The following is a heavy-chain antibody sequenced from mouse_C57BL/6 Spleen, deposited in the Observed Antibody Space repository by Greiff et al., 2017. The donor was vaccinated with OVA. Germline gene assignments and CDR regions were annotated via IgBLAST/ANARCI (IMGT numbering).Heavy chain of an antibody. J-gene: IGHJ4*01. D-gene: IGHD2-2*01. CDR1: GYTFTDYN. Sequence: VHVKQSGPELVKPGASVKMSCKASGYTFTDYNMHWVKQSHGKSLEWIGYINPNNGGTSYNQKFKGKATLTVNKSSSTAYMELRSLTSEDSAVYYCARKGGYYYAMDYWGQGTSVTVSS. CDR2: INPNNGGT. V-gene: IGHV1-22*01. CDR3: ARKGGYYYAMDY.